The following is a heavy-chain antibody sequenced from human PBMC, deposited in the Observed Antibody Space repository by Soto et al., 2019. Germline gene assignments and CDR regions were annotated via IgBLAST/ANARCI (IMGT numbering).Heavy chain of an antibody. Sequence: SETLSLTCAVYGGSFSGCYWNWIRQPPGKGLEWIGEIDHSGYTNYNPSLKSRVTISVDTSKNQFSLRLTSVTAADTAVYYCARVRDWFDPWGQGTMVTVSS. D-gene: IGHD3-3*01. J-gene: IGHJ5*02. CDR1: GGSFSGCY. V-gene: IGHV4-34*01. CDR2: IDHSGYT. CDR3: ARVRDWFDP.